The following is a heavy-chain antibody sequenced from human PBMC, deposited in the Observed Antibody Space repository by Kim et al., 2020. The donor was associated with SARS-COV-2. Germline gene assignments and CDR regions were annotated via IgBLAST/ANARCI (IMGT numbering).Heavy chain of an antibody. CDR2: INHSGST. J-gene: IGHJ5*02. CDR3: ARGRNRITIFGVDNANWFDP. CDR1: GGSFSGYY. Sequence: SETLSLTCAVYGGSFSGYYWSWIRQPPGKGLEWIGEINHSGSTNYNPSLKSRVTISVDTSKNQFSLKLSSVTAADTAVYYCARGRNRITIFGVDNANWFDPWGQGTLVTVSS. V-gene: IGHV4-34*01. D-gene: IGHD3-3*01.